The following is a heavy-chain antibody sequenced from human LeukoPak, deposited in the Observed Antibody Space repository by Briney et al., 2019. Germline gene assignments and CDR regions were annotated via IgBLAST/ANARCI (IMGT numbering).Heavy chain of an antibody. CDR2: IYYSGST. CDR1: GGPISSGDYY. J-gene: IGHJ4*02. V-gene: IGHV4-30-4*08. Sequence: SETLSLTCTVSGGPISSGDYYWSWIRQPPGKGLEWIGYIYYSGSTYYNPSLKSRVTISVDTSKNQFSLKLSSVTAADTAVYYCARLWFGELLSFDYWGQGTLVTVSS. CDR3: ARLWFGELLSFDY. D-gene: IGHD3-10*01.